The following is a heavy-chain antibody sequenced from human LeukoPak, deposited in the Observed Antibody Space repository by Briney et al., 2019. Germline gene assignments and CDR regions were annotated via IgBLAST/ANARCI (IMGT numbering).Heavy chain of an antibody. J-gene: IGHJ4*02. CDR3: ARDRGYSNFDY. D-gene: IGHD4-11*01. V-gene: IGHV3-7*01. CDR2: MNEDGSEK. CDR1: GFGFSNYW. Sequence: GGSLRLSCAASGFGFSNYWMSWVRQAPGKGLEWVANMNEDGSEKNYVASVKGRFTISRDNAQDSLYLQMNSLRAEDTAVYYCARDRGYSNFDYWGQGTLLTVSS.